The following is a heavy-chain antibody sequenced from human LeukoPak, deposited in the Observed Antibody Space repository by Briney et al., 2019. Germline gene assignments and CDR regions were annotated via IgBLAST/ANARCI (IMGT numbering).Heavy chain of an antibody. J-gene: IGHJ4*02. CDR2: IKQDGSER. Sequence: GGSLRLSCAGSGFTVSSYWMSWVRQAPGKGLGWVANIKQDGSERYYVDSVKGRFTISRDNAKSSVYLQMNSLRAEDTAMYFCATRLYSSSNYYFDYWGQGTLVTVSS. V-gene: IGHV3-7*03. D-gene: IGHD6-13*01. CDR3: ATRLYSSSNYYFDY. CDR1: GFTVSSYW.